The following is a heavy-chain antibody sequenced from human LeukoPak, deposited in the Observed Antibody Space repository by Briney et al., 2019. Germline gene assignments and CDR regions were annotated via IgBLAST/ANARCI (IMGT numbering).Heavy chain of an antibody. D-gene: IGHD3-3*01. J-gene: IGHJ5*02. V-gene: IGHV4-39*01. CDR1: GASISTSY. CDR2: IYYSGST. Sequence: SETLSLTCTVSGASISTSYWGWLRQPPAKGLEWIGSIYYSGSTYYNPSLKSRVTISVDTSKNQFSLKLSSVTAADTAVYYCARLRFSGSYFWSGSLDPAGGFDPWGQGTLVTVSS. CDR3: ARLRFSGSYFWSGSLDPAGGFDP.